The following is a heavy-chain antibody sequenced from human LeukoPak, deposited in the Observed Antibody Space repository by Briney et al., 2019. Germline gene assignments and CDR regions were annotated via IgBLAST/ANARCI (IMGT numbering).Heavy chain of an antibody. CDR1: ESTFSSYA. CDR3: AKVRVGAIYYFDY. Sequence: GGSLRLSCAASESTFSSYAMSWVRQAPGKGLEWVSGISGSGGSTYYADSVKGRFTISRDNSKNTLYLQMNCLRAEDTAVYYCAKVRVGAIYYFDYWGQGTLVTVSS. D-gene: IGHD1-26*01. J-gene: IGHJ4*02. V-gene: IGHV3-23*01. CDR2: ISGSGGST.